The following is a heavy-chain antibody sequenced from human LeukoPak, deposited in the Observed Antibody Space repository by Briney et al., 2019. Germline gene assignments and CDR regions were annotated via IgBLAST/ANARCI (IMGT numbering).Heavy chain of an antibody. J-gene: IGHJ4*02. CDR1: GGSFSGYY. CDR3: ARGDVLSGYGIDY. CDR2: INHSGST. D-gene: IGHD5-12*01. V-gene: IGHV4-34*01. Sequence: SETLSLTCAVYGGSFSGYYWSWIRQPPGKGLEWIGGINHSGSTNYNPSLKSRVTISVDTSKNQFSLKLSSVTAADTAVYYCARGDVLSGYGIDYWGQGTLVTVSS.